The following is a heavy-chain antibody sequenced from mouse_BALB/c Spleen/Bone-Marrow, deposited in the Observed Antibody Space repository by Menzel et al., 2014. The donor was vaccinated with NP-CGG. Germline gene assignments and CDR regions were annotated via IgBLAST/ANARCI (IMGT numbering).Heavy chain of an antibody. Sequence: VQLQQSGAELVKPGASVKLSCTASGFNIKDTYMHWVKQRPEQGMEWIGRIDPANGNTKYDPKFQSKATITADTSYNPVYLQISRTTSEDTAFYFCGMYYCGSNLLAYWGQGTLVTVSA. CDR2: IDPANGNT. CDR3: GMYYCGSNLLAY. V-gene: IGHV14-3*02. D-gene: IGHD1-1*01. J-gene: IGHJ3*01. CDR1: GFNIKDTY.